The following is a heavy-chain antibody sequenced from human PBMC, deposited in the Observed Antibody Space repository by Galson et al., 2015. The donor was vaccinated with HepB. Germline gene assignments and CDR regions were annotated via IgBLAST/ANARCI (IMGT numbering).Heavy chain of an antibody. CDR1: GFTFSGST. D-gene: IGHD5-24*01. Sequence: SLRLSCAASGFTFSGSTIHWVRQASGKGLEWVGRIRSKPNNYATAYAASVKGRFTFSRDDSKNTASLQMSSLKTEDTAAYYCTDNSHWYFELWGRGTLVTVSS. CDR3: TDNSHWYFEL. J-gene: IGHJ2*01. V-gene: IGHV3-73*01. CDR2: IRSKPNNYAT.